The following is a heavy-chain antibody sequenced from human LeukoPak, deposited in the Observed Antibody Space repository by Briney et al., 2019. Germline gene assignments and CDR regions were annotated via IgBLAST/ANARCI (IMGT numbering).Heavy chain of an antibody. V-gene: IGHV3-74*03. CDR2: INPDGSIR. Sequence: PGGSLRLSCAASGLTFSTYWMHWVRQAPGKGLAWVARINPDGSIRTYANSVQGRVTISRDTAKDTLFLLMNSLRAEDTAVYYCAREARVGGALQYWGQGTPVTVSS. CDR1: GLTFSTYW. D-gene: IGHD1-26*01. J-gene: IGHJ4*02. CDR3: AREARVGGALQY.